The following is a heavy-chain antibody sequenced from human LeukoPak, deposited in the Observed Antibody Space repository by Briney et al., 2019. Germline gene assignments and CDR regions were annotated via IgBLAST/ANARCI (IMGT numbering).Heavy chain of an antibody. CDR2: IKIKTDGGTT. Sequence: GGSLRLSCAASGFTFSNAWMSWVRQAPGKGLEWVGRIKIKTDGGTTDYAAPVKGRFTISRDDSKNTLYLQMNSLKTEDTAVYYCTTLDIVVVPAAYDDAFDIWGQGTMVTVSS. J-gene: IGHJ3*02. D-gene: IGHD2-2*03. CDR3: TTLDIVVVPAAYDDAFDI. CDR1: GFTFSNAW. V-gene: IGHV3-15*01.